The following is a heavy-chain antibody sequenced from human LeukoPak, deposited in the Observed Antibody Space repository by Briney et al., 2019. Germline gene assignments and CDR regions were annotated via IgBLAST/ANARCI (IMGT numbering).Heavy chain of an antibody. Sequence: PGGSLTLSCAASGFTFSDYYMSWIRQAPGKGLECISYISTSSSTTHYADSVKGRFTITRDNAKNSLYLQMNGLRAEDTAVYYCARDLGGYSGPSAYWGQGTLVTVSS. CDR1: GFTFSDYY. V-gene: IGHV3-11*01. D-gene: IGHD5-12*01. CDR2: ISTSSSTT. CDR3: ARDLGGYSGPSAY. J-gene: IGHJ4*02.